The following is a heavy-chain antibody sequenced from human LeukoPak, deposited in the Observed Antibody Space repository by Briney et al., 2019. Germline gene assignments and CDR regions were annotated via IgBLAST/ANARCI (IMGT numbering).Heavy chain of an antibody. CDR2: IYYSGST. Sequence: SETLSLTCTVSGGSVSSGSYYWSWIRQPPGKGLEWIGYIYYSGSTNYNPSLKSRVTISVETSKNQFSLKLSSVTAADTAVYYCARGKNYDFWSGYPYYYGMDVWGQGTTVTVSS. J-gene: IGHJ6*02. V-gene: IGHV4-61*01. D-gene: IGHD3-3*01. CDR1: GGSVSSGSYY. CDR3: ARGKNYDFWSGYPYYYGMDV.